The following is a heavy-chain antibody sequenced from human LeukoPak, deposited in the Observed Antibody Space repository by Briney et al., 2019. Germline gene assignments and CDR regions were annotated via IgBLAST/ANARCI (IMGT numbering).Heavy chain of an antibody. CDR1: GFTFSSYA. CDR3: ARPGIAVADQYNLDY. CDR2: ISYE. Sequence: GGSLRLSCAASGFTFSSYAMHWVRQAPGKGLEGVAVISYEYYADSVKGRFTISRDNSKNTLYLQMNSLRAEDTAVYYCARPGIAVADQYNLDYWGQGTLVTVSS. V-gene: IGHV3-30*04. D-gene: IGHD6-19*01. J-gene: IGHJ4*02.